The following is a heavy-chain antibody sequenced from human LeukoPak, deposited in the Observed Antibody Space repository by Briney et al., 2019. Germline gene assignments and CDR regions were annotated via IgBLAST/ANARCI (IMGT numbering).Heavy chain of an antibody. J-gene: IGHJ4*02. CDR3: ARGGGRWLQFPSKFDY. Sequence: PSETLSLTCAVYGWTFSGYYLSWIRQPPGKGLEWIGEINHSGSTNYNPSLKSRVTISVDTSKNQFSLKLSSVTAADTAVYYCARGGGRWLQFPSKFDYWGQGTLVTVSS. V-gene: IGHV4-34*01. CDR1: GWTFSGYY. CDR2: INHSGST. D-gene: IGHD5-24*01.